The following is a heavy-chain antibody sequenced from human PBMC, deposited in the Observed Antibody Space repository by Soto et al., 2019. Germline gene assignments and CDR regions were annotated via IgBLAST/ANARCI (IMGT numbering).Heavy chain of an antibody. CDR2: ISADNGNK. Sequence: QVQLVQSGAEVRKPGASVKVSCKASGYTFSRFSITWVRQAPGQALEWMGWISADNGNKNYGQKFQERVTLTTDTTTNTAYMELRSLRSDDTAVYFCARGRAPSAVYGMDVWGQGNTVTVSS. CDR3: ARGRAPSAVYGMDV. J-gene: IGHJ6*02. V-gene: IGHV1-18*01. CDR1: GYTFSRFS. D-gene: IGHD2-2*01.